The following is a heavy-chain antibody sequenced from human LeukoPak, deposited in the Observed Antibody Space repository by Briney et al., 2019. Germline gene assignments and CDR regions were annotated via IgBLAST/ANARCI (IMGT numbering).Heavy chain of an antibody. D-gene: IGHD6-13*01. Sequence: ASVKVSCKASGYTFTSHEISWVRQAPGQGFEWMGWISAYNGNTNYAQKVRGRVTMTTDTSTSTVYMELRSLRSDDTAVYYCARVRRPGIAVAGIGHPDYWGQGTLVTVSS. J-gene: IGHJ4*02. V-gene: IGHV1-18*01. CDR1: GYTFTSHE. CDR3: ARVRRPGIAVAGIGHPDY. CDR2: ISAYNGNT.